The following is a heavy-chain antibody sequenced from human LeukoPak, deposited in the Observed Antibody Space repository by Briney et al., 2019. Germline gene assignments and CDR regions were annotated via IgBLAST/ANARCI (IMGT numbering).Heavy chain of an antibody. V-gene: IGHV4-39*07. D-gene: IGHD6-13*01. CDR3: ASGYTSTWYLVLAY. CDR1: GDSITTSNYY. CDR2: IYYSGIT. Sequence: PSETLSLTCTVSGDSITTSNYYWGWIRPPPGKGLEWVGSIYYSGITYYNASLGSRVTTSLDTSKNQLSLKVNSVTAADTAVYYCASGYTSTWYLVLAYWGQGTLVTVSS. J-gene: IGHJ4*02.